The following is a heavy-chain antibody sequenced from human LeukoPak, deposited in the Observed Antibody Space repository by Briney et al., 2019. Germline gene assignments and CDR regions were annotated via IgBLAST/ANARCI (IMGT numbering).Heavy chain of an antibody. Sequence: SETLSLTCTVSGGSIISGGYYWSWIRQHPGKGLEWIGYIYYSGTTYYNPSLKSRVTTSVDTSNNQFSLKVTSVTAADTAVYYCAKSGDGYNFDYWGQGTLVTVSS. CDR2: IYYSGTT. CDR3: AKSGDGYNFDY. CDR1: GGSIISGGYY. J-gene: IGHJ4*02. V-gene: IGHV4-31*03. D-gene: IGHD5-24*01.